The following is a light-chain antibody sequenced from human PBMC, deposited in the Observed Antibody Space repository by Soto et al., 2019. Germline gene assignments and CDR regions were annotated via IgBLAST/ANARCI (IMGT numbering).Light chain of an antibody. CDR3: QQYGTSPRT. CDR1: QSVSSD. J-gene: IGKJ1*01. Sequence: EIVLTQSPGTLSLSPGERATLSCRASQSVSSDLGWYQQKPGQAPMLLIYGASSRATGIPDRFSGSGSGTDFSLTISRLEPEDSAVYFCQQYGTSPRTFGQGTKVEIK. CDR2: GAS. V-gene: IGKV3-20*01.